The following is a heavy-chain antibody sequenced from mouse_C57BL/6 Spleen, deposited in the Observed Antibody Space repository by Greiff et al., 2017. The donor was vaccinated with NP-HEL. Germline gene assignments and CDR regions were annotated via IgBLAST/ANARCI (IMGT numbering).Heavy chain of an antibody. CDR3: ASGEGSNDGDFAY. J-gene: IGHJ3*01. CDR2: IDPSDSYH. CDR1: GYTFTSYW. D-gene: IGHD2-13*01. V-gene: IGHV1-69*01. Sequence: VQLQQPGAELVLPGASVKLSCKASGYTFTSYWMHWVKQRPGQGLEWIGVIDPSDSYHNYNHKFTGKSTLTVAKSSSTAYMQLNSRTSEDAAVDYCASGEGSNDGDFAYWGQGTLVTVSA.